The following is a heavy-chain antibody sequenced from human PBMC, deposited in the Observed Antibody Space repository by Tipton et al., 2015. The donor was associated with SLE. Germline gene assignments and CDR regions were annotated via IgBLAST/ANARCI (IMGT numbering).Heavy chain of an antibody. D-gene: IGHD5-18*01. J-gene: IGHJ4*02. CDR3: ARDRETDTVVGH. Sequence: QLVQSGAEVKKPGASVKVSCKASGYTFTSHHLHWVRQAPGQGLEWMGRIHPNSGGTDYAQTFQGRVTLTSDTSITTAYMELSRLRSDDTAVYYCARDRETDTVVGHWGQGTLVTVSS. CDR2: IHPNSGGT. CDR1: GYTFTSHH. V-gene: IGHV1-2*06.